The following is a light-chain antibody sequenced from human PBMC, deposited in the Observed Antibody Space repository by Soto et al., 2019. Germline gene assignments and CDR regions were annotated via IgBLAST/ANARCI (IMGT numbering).Light chain of an antibody. V-gene: IGKV3-15*01. CDR2: GAS. J-gene: IGKJ4*02. Sequence: IVMTQSPATLSVSPGERATLSCRASQSVSSNLAWYQQKPGQAPRLLIYGASTRATGIPARFSGSGSGTDFTLTISRLEPEDFAVYYCPEYGRSPVTFGRGTKVDIK. CDR1: QSVSSN. CDR3: PEYGRSPVT.